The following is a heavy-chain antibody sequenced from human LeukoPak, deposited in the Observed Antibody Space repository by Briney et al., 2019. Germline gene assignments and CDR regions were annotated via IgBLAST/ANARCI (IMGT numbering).Heavy chain of an antibody. CDR1: GGTFSSYA. D-gene: IGHD3-10*01. CDR2: IIPIFGTA. CDR3: ARDSYYYGSGSYYNASFQH. Sequence: EASVKVCCKASGGTFSSYAISWVRQAPGQGLEWMGRIIPIFGTANYAQKFQGRVTITTDESTSTAYMELSSLRSEDTAVYYCARDSYYYGSGSYYNASFQHWGQGTLVTVSS. V-gene: IGHV1-69*05. J-gene: IGHJ1*01.